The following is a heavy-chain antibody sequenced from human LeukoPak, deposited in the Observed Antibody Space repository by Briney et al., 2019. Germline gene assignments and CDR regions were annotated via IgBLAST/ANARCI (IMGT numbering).Heavy chain of an antibody. J-gene: IGHJ4*02. CDR2: ISSSGSTI. CDR3: ARRYGSGSYVHFDY. D-gene: IGHD3-10*01. CDR1: GFTFSSYE. Sequence: PGGSLRLSCAASGFTFSSYEMNWVRQAPGKGLEWVSYISSSGSTIYYADSVKGRFTISRDNAKNSLYLQMNSLRAEDTAVYYCARRYGSGSYVHFDYWGQGTLVTVSS. V-gene: IGHV3-48*03.